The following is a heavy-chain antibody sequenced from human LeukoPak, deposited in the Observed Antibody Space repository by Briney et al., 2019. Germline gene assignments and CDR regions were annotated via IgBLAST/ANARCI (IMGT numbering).Heavy chain of an antibody. CDR1: GFTFSSYS. D-gene: IGHD2-15*01. CDR3: AKVLMVAATWGPYYYGMDV. J-gene: IGHJ6*02. V-gene: IGHV3-30*18. CDR2: ISYDGSNK. Sequence: GGSLRLSCVASGFTFSSYSMNWVRQAPGKGLEWVAVISYDGSNKYYADSVKGRFTISRDNSKNTLYLQMNSLRAEDTAVYYCAKVLMVAATWGPYYYGMDVWGQGTTVTVSS.